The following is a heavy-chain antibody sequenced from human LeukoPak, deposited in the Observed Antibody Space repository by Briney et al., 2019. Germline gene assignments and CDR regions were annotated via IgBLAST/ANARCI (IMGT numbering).Heavy chain of an antibody. D-gene: IGHD1-26*01. J-gene: IGHJ4*02. Sequence: PGGSLRLSCAASGFTVSNAWMNWVRQAPGKGLEWVGLIKSETDGGTIDYAAPVKDGFTISRDESKNMLYQQMNSLKTEDTAVYFCVTEYSGSFDLWGQGTLVTVSS. CDR2: IKSETDGGTI. CDR1: GFTVSNAW. V-gene: IGHV3-15*01. CDR3: VTEYSGSFDL.